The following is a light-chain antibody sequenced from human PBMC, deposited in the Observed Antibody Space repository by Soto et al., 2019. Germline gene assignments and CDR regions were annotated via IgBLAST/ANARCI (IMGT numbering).Light chain of an antibody. CDR1: SSNIGAGYD. CDR3: QSYDPTLRTSL. Sequence: QSVLTQPPSVSGAPGQRVTISCTGSSSNIGAGYDVNWYQQLPGTAPKLLIYGHTNRPSGVPDRFSGSKSGTSASLAITGLQAEDEADYYCQSYDPTLRTSLFGGGTKLTVL. CDR2: GHT. V-gene: IGLV1-40*01. J-gene: IGLJ2*01.